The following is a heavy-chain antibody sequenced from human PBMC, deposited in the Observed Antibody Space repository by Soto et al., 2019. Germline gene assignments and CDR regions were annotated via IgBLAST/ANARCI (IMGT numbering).Heavy chain of an antibody. D-gene: IGHD4-17*01. Sequence: EVQLVESGGVVVQPGGSLRLSCAASGFTFDDYTMHWVRQAPGKGLEWVSLISWDGGSTYYADSVKGRFTISRDNSKNSLYLQMNSLRTEDTALYYCAKEYYGDYQPFDYWGQGTLVTVSS. CDR1: GFTFDDYT. CDR2: ISWDGGST. J-gene: IGHJ4*02. V-gene: IGHV3-43*01. CDR3: AKEYYGDYQPFDY.